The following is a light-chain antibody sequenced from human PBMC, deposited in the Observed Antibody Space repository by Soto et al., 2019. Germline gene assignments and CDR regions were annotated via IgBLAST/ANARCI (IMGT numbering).Light chain of an antibody. CDR1: QSIGSS. CDR2: DAS. CDR3: QQRSNWPIT. J-gene: IGKJ5*01. Sequence: EIVMTQSPATLSLSPGERATLSCRASQSIGSSLAWYQQEPGQAPRLLIYDASNRATGIPARFSGSGSGTDFTLTISSLEPEDFEVYYCQQRSNWPITFGQGTRLEIK. V-gene: IGKV3-11*01.